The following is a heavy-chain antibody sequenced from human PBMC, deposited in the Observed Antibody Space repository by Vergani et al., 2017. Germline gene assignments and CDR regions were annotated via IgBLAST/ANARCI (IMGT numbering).Heavy chain of an antibody. CDR2: IFYSGTT. J-gene: IGHJ3*02. D-gene: IGHD5-24*01. CDR1: GGSISSGDHC. Sequence: QVQLQESGPGLVKPSDTLSLTCAVPGGSISSGDHCWTWIRQRPGKGLEWIGYIFYSGTTYDNPSLRSRLTISVDTSQNQFSLKLRSVTAADTAMYYCAQILSKNGYNYDAFDIWGQGTMVIVSS. CDR3: AQILSKNGYNYDAFDI. V-gene: IGHV4-31*11.